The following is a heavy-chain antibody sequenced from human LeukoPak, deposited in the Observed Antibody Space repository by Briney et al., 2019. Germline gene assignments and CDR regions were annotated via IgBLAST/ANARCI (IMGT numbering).Heavy chain of an antibody. V-gene: IGHV4-39*01. CDR3: ASFGAILDASDI. CDR1: GGSICSSSYY. D-gene: IGHD3-10*01. Sequence: PSEILSLTCTVSGGSICSSSYYWGWIRQPPGKGLEWIGSIYYSGSTYYNPSLKSRVTISVDTSKNQFSLKLSSVTAADTAVYYCASFGAILDASDIWGQGTMVTVSS. J-gene: IGHJ3*02. CDR2: IYYSGST.